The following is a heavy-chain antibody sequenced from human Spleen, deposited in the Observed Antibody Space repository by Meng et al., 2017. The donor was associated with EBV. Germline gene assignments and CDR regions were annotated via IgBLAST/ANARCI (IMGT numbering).Heavy chain of an antibody. CDR1: GYTFDIYP. D-gene: IGHD5-24*01. J-gene: IGHJ4*02. Sequence: QVQRVQSGAEVKKPGSSVKVSCKASGYTFDIYPITWVRQAPGQGLEWMGEISPISAIASYAQQFQGRVTITADEFTTTAYMELSSLRSQDTAVYFCARVGGGEVATFDYWGQGTLVTVSS. CDR2: ISPISAIA. CDR3: ARVGGGEVATFDY. V-gene: IGHV1-69*01.